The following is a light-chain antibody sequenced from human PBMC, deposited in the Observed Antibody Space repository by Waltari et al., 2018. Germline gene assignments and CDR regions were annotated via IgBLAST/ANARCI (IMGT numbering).Light chain of an antibody. V-gene: IGLV2-11*01. J-gene: IGLJ3*02. CDR2: DVT. CDR3: GSYAGSYSWV. CDR1: SSYLGGYNY. Sequence: QSALTQPRPVSGSPGQSVTLPCTASSSYLGGYNYVSWYQHHPGKAPKCMIYDVTRRPSGVPDRCSVSKSGNTASLTIAGLQAEDEADYYCGSYAGSYSWVFGGGTKVTVL.